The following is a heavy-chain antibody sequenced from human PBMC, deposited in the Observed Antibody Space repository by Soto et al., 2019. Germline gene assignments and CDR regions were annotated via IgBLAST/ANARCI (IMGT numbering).Heavy chain of an antibody. D-gene: IGHD2-2*01. CDR3: ARANCSSTSCYGALGFFDI. CDR2: INPNSGGT. V-gene: IGHV1-2*04. Sequence: ASVKVSCKASGYTFTGYYMHWVRQAPGQGLEWMGWINPNSGGTNYAQKFQGWVTMTRDTSISTAYMELSRLRSDDTAVYYCARANCSSTSCYGALGFFDIWGQGTMVTVSS. CDR1: GYTFTGYY. J-gene: IGHJ3*02.